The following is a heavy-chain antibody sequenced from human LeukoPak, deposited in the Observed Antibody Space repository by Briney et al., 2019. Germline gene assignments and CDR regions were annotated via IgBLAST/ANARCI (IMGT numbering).Heavy chain of an antibody. CDR3: ARDWAVTNPYYTGSESYGGYFDL. D-gene: IGHD3-10*01. J-gene: IGHJ2*01. Sequence: PGGSLRLSCVVSGFSFSSYSLHWVRQAPGRGLEWVAVISSYDGSNQYYADSVKGRFTISRDNSIHTLYLQMSILRPEDTAVYYCARDWAVTNPYYTGSESYGGYFDLWGRGTLVTVSS. CDR2: ISSYDGSNQ. CDR1: GFSFSSYS. V-gene: IGHV3-30-3*01.